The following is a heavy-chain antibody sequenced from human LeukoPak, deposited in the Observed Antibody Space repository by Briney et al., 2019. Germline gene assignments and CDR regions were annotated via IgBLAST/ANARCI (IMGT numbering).Heavy chain of an antibody. D-gene: IGHD6-13*01. Sequence: SETLSLTCTVSGVSISSGSYYWGWIRQPPGKGLEWIGRIYYSGSTYYNPSLKSRLTIPLDTPKKQVPLKLTSVPAADTAVYYCAIETAKYTSSLDWFDPWGQGTLVTVSS. CDR1: GVSISSGSYY. CDR3: AIETAKYTSSLDWFDP. CDR2: IYYSGST. V-gene: IGHV4-39*02. J-gene: IGHJ5*02.